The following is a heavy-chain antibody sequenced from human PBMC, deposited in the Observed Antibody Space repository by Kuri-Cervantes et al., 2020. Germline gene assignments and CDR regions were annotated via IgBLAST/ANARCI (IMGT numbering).Heavy chain of an antibody. CDR1: GFTFSDYY. J-gene: IGHJ4*02. V-gene: IGHV3-69-1*01. CDR3: TSRTYGDYFY. CDR2: ISSSSTM. D-gene: IGHD4-17*01. Sequence: LSLTCAASGFTFSDYYMNWVRQAPGKGLEWVSSISSSSTMYYADSMKGRFTISRDNAKNSLFLQMNSLRAEDTAVYYCTSRTYGDYFYWGQGTLVTVSS.